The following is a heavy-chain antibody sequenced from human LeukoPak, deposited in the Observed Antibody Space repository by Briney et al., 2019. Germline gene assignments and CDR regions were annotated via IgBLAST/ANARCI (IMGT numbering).Heavy chain of an antibody. CDR1: DGSISSLNYY. Sequence: SETLSLTCSVPDGSISSLNYYWGWIRQSPGKGLEWIGYIYYSGSTNYNPSLKSRVTISVDTSKNQFSLKLSSVTAADTAVYYCAREKRSSGYYDYWGQGTLVTVSS. D-gene: IGHD3-22*01. J-gene: IGHJ4*02. V-gene: IGHV4-61*01. CDR2: IYYSGST. CDR3: AREKRSSGYYDY.